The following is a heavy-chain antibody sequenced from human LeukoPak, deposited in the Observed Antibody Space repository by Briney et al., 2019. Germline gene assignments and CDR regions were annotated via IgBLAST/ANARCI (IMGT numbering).Heavy chain of an antibody. J-gene: IGHJ6*02. V-gene: IGHV3-53*01. D-gene: IGHD5/OR15-5a*01. CDR1: GFTVSSNY. CDR3: ARDLQDKVWLGAVYYYYGMDV. CDR2: IYSGGST. Sequence: GGSLRLSCAASGFTVSSNYMSWVRQAPGKGLEWVSVIYSGGSTYYTDSVKGRFTISRESYKKTLYLNMHSLRAEDTAVYYCARDLQDKVWLGAVYYYYGMDVWGQGTTVTVSS.